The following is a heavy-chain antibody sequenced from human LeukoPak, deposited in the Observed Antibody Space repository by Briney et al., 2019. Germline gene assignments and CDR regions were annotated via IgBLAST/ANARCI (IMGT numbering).Heavy chain of an antibody. V-gene: IGHV6-1*01. J-gene: IGHJ4*02. CDR1: GDSVSSNSAT. D-gene: IGHD2-8*01. CDR2: TCYRSEWYN. Sequence: SQTLSLTCAISGDSVSSNSATWNWIRQSPSRGLEWLGRTCYRSEWYNDYAVSVKSRITINPDTSKNQFSLQLNSVSPEDTAVYFCTRGATNYYDYWGQGTLVIVSS. CDR3: TRGATNYYDY.